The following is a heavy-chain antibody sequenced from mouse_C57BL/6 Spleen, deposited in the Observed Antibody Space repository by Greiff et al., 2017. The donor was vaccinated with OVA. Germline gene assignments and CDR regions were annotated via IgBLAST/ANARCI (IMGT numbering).Heavy chain of an antibody. CDR3: ARRDGSYAMDY. Sequence: VKLVESGAELVRPGTSVKMSCKASGYTFTNYWIGWAKQRPGHGLEWIGDIYPGGGYTNYNEKFKGKATLTADKSSSTAYMQFSSLTSEDSAIYYCARRDGSYAMDYWGQGTSVTVSS. D-gene: IGHD2-3*01. CDR1: GYTFTNYW. V-gene: IGHV1-63*01. J-gene: IGHJ4*01. CDR2: IYPGGGYT.